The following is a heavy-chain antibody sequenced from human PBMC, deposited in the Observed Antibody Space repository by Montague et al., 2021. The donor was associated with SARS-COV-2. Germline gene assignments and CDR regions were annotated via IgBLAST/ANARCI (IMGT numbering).Heavy chain of an antibody. CDR1: GGSISSYY. CDR3: ARDERYFDWPHYYYYGMDV. D-gene: IGHD3-9*01. CDR2: IYTSGST. J-gene: IGHJ6*02. V-gene: IGHV4-4*07. Sequence: SETLSLTCTVSGGSISSYYWSWIRQPAGKGLEWIGRIYTSGSTNYNPSLKSRVTMSVDTSKNQFSLKLSSVTAADTAVYYCARDERYFDWPHYYYYGMDVWGQGTTVTVSS.